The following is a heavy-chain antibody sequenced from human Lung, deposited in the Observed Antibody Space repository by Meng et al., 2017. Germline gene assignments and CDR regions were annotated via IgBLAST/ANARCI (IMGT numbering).Heavy chain of an antibody. CDR3: ARGRHCSSTTCYLSDS. Sequence: QGHLVQSGPEVRKPGASVKVSCQASGYSFTNYGINWVRQAPGKGLEWMGWTSTYNSNRNYAQSLQGRVTMTTDTSTTTAYMELRSLTFDDTAVYYCARGRHCSSTTCYLSDSWGQGTLVTVSS. J-gene: IGHJ4*02. CDR2: TSTYNSNR. V-gene: IGHV1-18*01. D-gene: IGHD2-2*01. CDR1: GYSFTNYG.